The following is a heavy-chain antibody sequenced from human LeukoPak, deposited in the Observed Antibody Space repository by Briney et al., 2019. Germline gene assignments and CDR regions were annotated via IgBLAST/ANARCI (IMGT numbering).Heavy chain of an antibody. J-gene: IGHJ4*02. CDR3: ARDLSYCGGDCYPYYFDY. Sequence: SETLSLTCTVSGGSITGYYWSWIRQPPGKGLEWIGYIYYSGSTNYNPSLKSRVTISVDTSENQFSLNLSSVTAADTAVYYCARDLSYCGGDCYPYYFDYWGQGSLVTVSS. CDR1: GGSITGYY. D-gene: IGHD2-21*02. CDR2: IYYSGST. V-gene: IGHV4-59*12.